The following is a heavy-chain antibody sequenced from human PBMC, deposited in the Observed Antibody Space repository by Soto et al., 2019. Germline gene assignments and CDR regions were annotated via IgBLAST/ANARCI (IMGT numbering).Heavy chain of an antibody. CDR2: IYHSGST. CDR1: GGSISSSNW. D-gene: IGHD6-19*01. Sequence: PSETLSLTCAVSGGSISSSNWWSWVRQPPGKGLEWVGEIYHSGSTNYNPSLKSRVTISVDKPKNQFSLKLSSVTAADTAVYYCARALGSSGWSLDYWGQGTLVSVSS. V-gene: IGHV4-4*02. J-gene: IGHJ4*02. CDR3: ARALGSSGWSLDY.